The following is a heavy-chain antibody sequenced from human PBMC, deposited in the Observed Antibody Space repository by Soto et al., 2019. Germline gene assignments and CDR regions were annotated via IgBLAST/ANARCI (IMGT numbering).Heavy chain of an antibody. Sequence: ASVKVSCKASGYTFTSYDINWVRQATGQGLEWMGWMNPNSGNTGYAQKFQGRVTMTRNTSISTAYMELSSLRSEDTAGYYCARGLGVVVPAAELFDYWGQGTLVTVSS. J-gene: IGHJ4*02. CDR2: MNPNSGNT. CDR1: GYTFTSYD. CDR3: ARGLGVVVPAAELFDY. V-gene: IGHV1-8*01. D-gene: IGHD2-2*01.